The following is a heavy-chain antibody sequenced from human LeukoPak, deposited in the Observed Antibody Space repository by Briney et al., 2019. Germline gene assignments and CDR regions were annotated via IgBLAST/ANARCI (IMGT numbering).Heavy chain of an antibody. J-gene: IGHJ5*02. D-gene: IGHD6-13*01. CDR3: QKPPYPSSWYGWFDP. V-gene: IGHV3-74*01. Sequence: PGGSLRISCAASGFTFSRYWMHWVRQAPGKGLVWVSHINTDGSSTNYADSVKGRFTISRDNAKNTLYLRMNSLRAEDTAVYYCQKPPYPSSWYGWFDPGGQGTLVPVS. CDR2: INTDGSST. CDR1: GFTFSRYW.